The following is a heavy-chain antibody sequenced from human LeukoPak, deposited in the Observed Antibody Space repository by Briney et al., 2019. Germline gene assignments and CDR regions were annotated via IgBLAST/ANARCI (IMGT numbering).Heavy chain of an antibody. J-gene: IGHJ4*02. CDR3: AREALWGFDY. V-gene: IGHV3-9*01. Sequence: PGGSLRLSCAASGFTFDDYAMHWVRQAPGKGLEWVSGISWNSGSIGYADSVKGRFTISRDNAKNSLYLQMNSLRAEDTAVYYCAREALWGFDYWGQGTLVTVSS. CDR2: ISWNSGSI. CDR1: GFTFDDYA. D-gene: IGHD3-16*01.